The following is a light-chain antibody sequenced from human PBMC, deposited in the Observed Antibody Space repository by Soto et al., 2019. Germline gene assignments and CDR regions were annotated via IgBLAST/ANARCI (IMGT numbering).Light chain of an antibody. CDR3: SSYTSSSTVL. CDR1: SSDVGGYNY. CDR2: DVS. J-gene: IGLJ2*01. Sequence: QSALTQPASVSGSPGQSITISCTGTSSDVGGYNYVSWYQQHPGKAPNLMIYDVSNRPSGVSNRFSGSKSGNTASLTISGLRAEDEADYYCSSYTSSSTVLFGGGTQLTVL. V-gene: IGLV2-14*01.